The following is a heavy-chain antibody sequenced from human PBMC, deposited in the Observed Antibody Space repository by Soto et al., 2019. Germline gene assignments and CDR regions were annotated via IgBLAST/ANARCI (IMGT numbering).Heavy chain of an antibody. V-gene: IGHV3-48*01. D-gene: IGHD3-10*01. CDR3: ARGVQPYGSDY. CDR2: ISSSSSTI. CDR1: GFTFSSYS. J-gene: IGHJ4*02. Sequence: EVQLVESGGGLVQPGGSLRLSCAASGFTFSSYSMNWARQAPGKGLEGVSYISSSSSTIYYADSVKGRFTISRDNAKNSLYLQMNSLRAEDTAVYYCARGVQPYGSDYWGQGTLVTVSS.